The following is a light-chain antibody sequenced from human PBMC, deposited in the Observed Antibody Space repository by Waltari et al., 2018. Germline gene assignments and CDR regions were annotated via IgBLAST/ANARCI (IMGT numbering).Light chain of an antibody. CDR3: MQTTHWPHT. V-gene: IGKV2-30*02. CDR1: QSLVHSDGDTR. Sequence: DVVMTQSPLSLPVTLGQPASISCRSSQSLVHSDGDTRVHWYHQRPGQSPRRLIYNVSNGDSGVPDRFSGSASGTDFTLKISRVEAEDVGVYYCMQTTHWPHTFGQGTKLEIK. J-gene: IGKJ2*01. CDR2: NVS.